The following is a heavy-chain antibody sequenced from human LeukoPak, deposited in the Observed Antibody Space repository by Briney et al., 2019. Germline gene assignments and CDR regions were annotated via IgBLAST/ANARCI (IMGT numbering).Heavy chain of an antibody. CDR3: AKDFPHARDHSYYDSSGPFDY. J-gene: IGHJ4*02. V-gene: IGHV3-30*18. CDR2: ISYDGSNK. CDR1: GFTFSSYG. D-gene: IGHD3-22*01. Sequence: PGGSLRLSCAASGFTFSSYGMHWVRQAPGKGLEWVAVISYDGSNKYYADSVKGRFTISRDNSKNTLYLQMNSLRAEDTAVYYCAKDFPHARDHSYYDSSGPFDYWGQGTLVTVSS.